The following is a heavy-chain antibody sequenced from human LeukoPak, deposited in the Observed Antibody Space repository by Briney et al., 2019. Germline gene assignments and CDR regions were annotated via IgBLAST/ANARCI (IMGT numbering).Heavy chain of an antibody. Sequence: ASVKVSCKSSGYTFTSYYIHWVRQAPGQGLERMGIINPSGGSTSYEQKFQGRVTMTRDMSTSTVYMELSRLRSEDTAVYYCARDPVVRGVIISKFFDYWGQGTLVTVSS. J-gene: IGHJ4*02. CDR2: INPSGGST. CDR1: GYTFTSYY. V-gene: IGHV1-46*01. D-gene: IGHD3-10*01. CDR3: ARDPVVRGVIISKFFDY.